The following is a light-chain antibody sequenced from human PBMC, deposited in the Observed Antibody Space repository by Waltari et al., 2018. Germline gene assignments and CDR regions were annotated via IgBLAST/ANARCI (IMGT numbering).Light chain of an antibody. CDR1: ILRTYY. Sequence: SSDLPPHPDVSVAFGQTARIPCQVHILRTYYGHGCRQKPGQPRELVIYGKNNRHSGIPDRFSASSSENTASLIITGAQAEDEADYYCSSRELSGHVVFGGGTRLTVL. J-gene: IGLJ2*01. CDR3: SSRELSGHVV. CDR2: GKN. V-gene: IGLV3-19*01.